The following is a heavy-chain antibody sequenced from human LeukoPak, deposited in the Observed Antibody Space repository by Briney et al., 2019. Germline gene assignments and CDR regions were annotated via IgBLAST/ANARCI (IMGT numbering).Heavy chain of an antibody. V-gene: IGHV3-66*01. CDR1: GFTGRNNY. CDR3: AKGRVGATYYFDY. CDR2: IYSGGST. Sequence: GGSLRLSCAASGFTGRNNYMSWVRQAPGKGREWVSLIYSGGSTYYADSVKGRFTISRDNSNNTVYLQMNSLRAENTAVYYCAKGRVGATYYFDYWGQGTLVTVSS. D-gene: IGHD1-26*01. J-gene: IGHJ4*02.